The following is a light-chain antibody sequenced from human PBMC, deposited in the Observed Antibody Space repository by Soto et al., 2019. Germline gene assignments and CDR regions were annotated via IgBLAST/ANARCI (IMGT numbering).Light chain of an antibody. CDR1: QSSSSW. CDR3: QHYNTYPWT. CDR2: KAS. J-gene: IGKJ1*01. V-gene: IGKV1-5*03. Sequence: IQLAQSPYSLSASVGDRVTLTCRASQSSSSWLAWYQQKPGKAPNLLIHKASHLESGVPSRFSGSGSGTEFTLTISSLQPGDFVTYYCQHYNTYPWTFGQGTKVDIK.